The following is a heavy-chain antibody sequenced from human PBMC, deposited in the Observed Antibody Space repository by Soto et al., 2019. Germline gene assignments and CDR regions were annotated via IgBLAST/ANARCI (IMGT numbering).Heavy chain of an antibody. Sequence: GGSLRLSCAASGFIFNSYGMHWVRQAQGKGLEWVAVISYDGSNKYYADSVKGRFNISRDNSKNTLYLQMTSLRAGDTAVYYCTRSGVYYGMDVWGQGTTVTVSS. CDR3: TRSGVYYGMDV. CDR2: ISYDGSNK. J-gene: IGHJ6*02. V-gene: IGHV3-30*03. CDR1: GFIFNSYG. D-gene: IGHD3-10*01.